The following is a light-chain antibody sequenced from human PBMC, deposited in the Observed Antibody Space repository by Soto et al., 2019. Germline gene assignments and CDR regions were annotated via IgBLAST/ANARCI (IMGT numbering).Light chain of an antibody. J-gene: IGLJ1*01. V-gene: IGLV2-14*03. CDR3: SSHTSSTALV. CDR2: DVT. Sequence: SVLTQPASVSPSPGQSIAISGTGTDSDIGGYDHVSWYQQHPGKAPKLLIYDVTNRPSGVSSRFSGSKAGRTASLTISGLQTEDEADYYCSSHTSSTALVFGTGTKVTVL. CDR1: DSDIGGYDH.